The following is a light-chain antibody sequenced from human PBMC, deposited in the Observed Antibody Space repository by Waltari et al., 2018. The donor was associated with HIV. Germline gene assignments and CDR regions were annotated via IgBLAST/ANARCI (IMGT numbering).Light chain of an antibody. Sequence: DIQLTQSPSFLSASVGDRVTITCRASQGIRSSLAWYQQKPGIAPKLLIYAASTLQTGVPSRFSGSGSGTDFTLTISSLQPEDFATYYCQQVNTYPVTFGGGTKVEIK. CDR2: AAS. CDR1: QGIRSS. V-gene: IGKV1-9*01. J-gene: IGKJ4*01. CDR3: QQVNTYPVT.